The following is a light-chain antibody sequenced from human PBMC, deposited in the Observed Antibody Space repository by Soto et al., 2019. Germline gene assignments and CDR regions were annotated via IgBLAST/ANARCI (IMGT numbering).Light chain of an antibody. J-gene: IGLJ2*01. Sequence: QSALTQPPSASGSPGQSVTISCTGTSSDVGDYNYVSWYQQHPGKAPKLMIYEVSKRPSGVPDRFSGSKSGNTASLTVSGLQAEDAADYYCSSYAVSNSLVFGGGTKLTVL. CDR1: SSDVGDYNY. CDR2: EVS. V-gene: IGLV2-8*01. CDR3: SSYAVSNSLV.